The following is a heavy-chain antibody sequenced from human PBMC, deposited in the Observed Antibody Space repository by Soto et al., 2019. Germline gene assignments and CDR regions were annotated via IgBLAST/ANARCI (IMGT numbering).Heavy chain of an antibody. CDR1: GGTFSSYA. CDR3: ARVVQQQLVRYFDY. CDR2: IIPIFGTA. J-gene: IGHJ4*02. Sequence: ASVKVSCKASGGTFSSYAISWVRQAPGQGLEWMGGIIPIFGTANYAQKFQGRVTITADESTSTAYMELSSLRSEDTAVYYCARVVQQQLVRYFDYWGQGTLVTVSS. V-gene: IGHV1-69*13. D-gene: IGHD6-13*01.